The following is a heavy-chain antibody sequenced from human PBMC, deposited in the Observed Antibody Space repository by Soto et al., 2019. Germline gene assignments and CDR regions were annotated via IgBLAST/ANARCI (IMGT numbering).Heavy chain of an antibody. J-gene: IGHJ4*02. V-gene: IGHV3-15*01. D-gene: IGHD6-19*01. CDR1: GFTFSNAW. Sequence: GGSLRLSCAASGFTFSNAWMSWVRQAPGKGLEWVGRIKSKTDGGTTDYAAPVKGRFTISRDDSKNTLYLQMNSLKTEDTAVYYCTTDSARYSSGTYDYWGQGTLVTVSS. CDR2: IKSKTDGGTT. CDR3: TTDSARYSSGTYDY.